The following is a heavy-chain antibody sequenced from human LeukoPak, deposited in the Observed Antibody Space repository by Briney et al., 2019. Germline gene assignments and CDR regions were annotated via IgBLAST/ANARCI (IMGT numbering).Heavy chain of an antibody. CDR1: GGSISRYY. Sequence: SETLSLTCTVSGGSISRYYWSWIRQPPGKGLEWIGYIYYSGSTNYNPSLKSRVTISVDTSKNQFSLKLSSVTAADTAVYYCARVDPTVTLFDYWGQGTLVTVSS. V-gene: IGHV4-59*01. CDR3: ARVDPTVTLFDY. J-gene: IGHJ4*02. CDR2: IYYSGST. D-gene: IGHD4-17*01.